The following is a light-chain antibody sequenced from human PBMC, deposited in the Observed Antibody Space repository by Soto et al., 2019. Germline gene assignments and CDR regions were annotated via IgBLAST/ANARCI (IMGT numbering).Light chain of an antibody. CDR1: QSVSSY. Sequence: EIVLTQSPATLSLSPGERATLSCRASQSVSSYLAWYQQKPGQAPRLLIYDASNRATGIPARFSGSGSGTDFTLTISSLEPEDFAVYYCQQRTRPLTCGGGTKVEIK. CDR2: DAS. J-gene: IGKJ4*01. CDR3: QQRTRPLT. V-gene: IGKV3-11*01.